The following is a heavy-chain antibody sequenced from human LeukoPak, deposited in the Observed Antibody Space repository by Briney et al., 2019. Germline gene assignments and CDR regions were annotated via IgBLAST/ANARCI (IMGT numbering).Heavy chain of an antibody. CDR3: ARGTVVVSPPGY. D-gene: IGHD2-2*01. Sequence: GGSLRLSCAASGFTFSNYWMSWVRQVPGKGLEWVANIKQDGSEKYYVDSVKGRFTISRDNAKNSLYLQMNSLRAEDTAVYYCARGTVVVSPPGYWGQGTLVTVSS. CDR2: IKQDGSEK. J-gene: IGHJ4*02. CDR1: GFTFSNYW. V-gene: IGHV3-7*01.